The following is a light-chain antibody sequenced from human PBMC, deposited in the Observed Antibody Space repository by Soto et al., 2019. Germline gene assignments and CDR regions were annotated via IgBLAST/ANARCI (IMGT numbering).Light chain of an antibody. V-gene: IGKV1-5*03. CDR3: QQYESDSRT. Sequence: DIQMTQSPSTLSASVGDRVTITCRASQSISTWLAWYQQKPGKAPKLLIYKASSLESGVPSRLSGSGSGTEFTLTISSLQPDDFATYYCQQYESDSRTFGQGTKVEI. CDR2: KAS. J-gene: IGKJ1*01. CDR1: QSISTW.